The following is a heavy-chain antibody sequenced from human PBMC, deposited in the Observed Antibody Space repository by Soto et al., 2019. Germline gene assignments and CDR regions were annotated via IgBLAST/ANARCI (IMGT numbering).Heavy chain of an antibody. V-gene: IGHV3-48*02. J-gene: IGHJ4*02. CDR1: GFILRTYS. CDR3: ARGLSWRRGPFDY. Sequence: PGGSLRLSCAASGFILRTYSMNWVRQAPGKGLEWVSYISESSRTIFYADSVRGRFTVSRDNANNSLYLQMISLRDEDTAVYYCARGLSWRRGPFDYWGQGTLVTVSS. D-gene: IGHD2-15*01. CDR2: ISESSRTI.